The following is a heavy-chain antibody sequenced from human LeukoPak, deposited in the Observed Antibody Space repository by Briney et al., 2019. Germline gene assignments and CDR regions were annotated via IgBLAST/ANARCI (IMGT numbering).Heavy chain of an antibody. J-gene: IGHJ5*02. CDR2: IFPIFGTA. CDR1: GGTFSSYA. D-gene: IGHD2-2*01. CDR3: ARDLRIVVVPAAIGWDCWFDP. V-gene: IGHV1-69*01. Sequence: SVKVSCKASGGTFSSYAISWVRQAPGQGLEWMGGIFPIFGTANYAQKFQGRVTITADESTSTAYMELSSLRSEDTAVYYCARDLRIVVVPAAIGWDCWFDPWGQGTLVTVSS.